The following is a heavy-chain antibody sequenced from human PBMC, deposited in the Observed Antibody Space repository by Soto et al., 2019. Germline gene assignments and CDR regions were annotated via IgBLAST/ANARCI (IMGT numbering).Heavy chain of an antibody. CDR3: ARDGAVAGTIYYYYYMDV. J-gene: IGHJ6*03. CDR2: IWYDGSNK. V-gene: IGHV3-33*01. Sequence: GGSLRLSCAASGFTFSSYGMHWVRQAPGKGLEWVAVIWYDGSNKYYADSVKGRFTISRDNSKNTLYLQMNSLRAEDTAVYYCARDGAVAGTIYYYYYMDVWGKGTTVTVSS. D-gene: IGHD6-19*01. CDR1: GFTFSSYG.